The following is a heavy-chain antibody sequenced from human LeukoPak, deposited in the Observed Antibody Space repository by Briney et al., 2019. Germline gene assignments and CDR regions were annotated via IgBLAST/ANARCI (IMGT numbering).Heavy chain of an antibody. CDR1: GGSISSYY. Sequence: SETLSLTGTVSGGSISSYYWGWIRQPPGKGLEWIGYIFYSGSTNYNPSLKSRVTISVDTSKNQFSLKLSSVTAADTAVYYCAGHGSVSSGALVWGQGTLVTVSS. CDR3: AGHGSVSSGALV. J-gene: IGHJ4*02. D-gene: IGHD3-22*01. CDR2: IFYSGST. V-gene: IGHV4-59*08.